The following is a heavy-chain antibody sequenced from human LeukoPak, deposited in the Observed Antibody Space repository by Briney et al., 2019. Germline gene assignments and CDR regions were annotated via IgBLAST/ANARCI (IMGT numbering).Heavy chain of an antibody. Sequence: SVKVSCKASGYTFTSYGISWVRQATGQGLEWMGGIIPIFGTANYAQKFQGRVTITTDESTSTAYMELSSLRSEDTAVYYCARAGYNWKGGAFDIWGQGTMVTVSS. D-gene: IGHD1-20*01. CDR3: ARAGYNWKGGAFDI. CDR2: IIPIFGTA. CDR1: GYTFTSYG. J-gene: IGHJ3*02. V-gene: IGHV1-69*05.